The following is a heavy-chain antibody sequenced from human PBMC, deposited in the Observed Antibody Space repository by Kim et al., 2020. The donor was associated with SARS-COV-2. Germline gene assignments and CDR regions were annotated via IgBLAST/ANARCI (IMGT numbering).Heavy chain of an antibody. V-gene: IGHV3-15*01. D-gene: IGHD3-3*01. J-gene: IGHJ3*02. CDR3: TTGSNFWSGRDAFDI. CDR1: GFTFSNAW. CDR2: IKSKTDGGTT. Sequence: GGSLRLSCAASGFTFSNAWMSWVRQAPGKGLEWVGRIKSKTDGGTTDYAAPVKGRFTISRDDSKNTLYLQMNSLKTEDTAVYYCTTGSNFWSGRDAFDIWGQGTMVTVSS.